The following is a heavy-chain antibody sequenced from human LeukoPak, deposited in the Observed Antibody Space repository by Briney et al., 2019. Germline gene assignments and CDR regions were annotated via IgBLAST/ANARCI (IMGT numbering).Heavy chain of an antibody. V-gene: IGHV4-30-4*07. CDR2: MYYSGST. Sequence: SQTLSLTCTVSGGSISSGSYYWSWIRQPPGKGLEWIGYMYYSGSTYSNLSLKSRVTISVDTSKNQFSLKLSSVTAADTAVYYCARGLDTNDWSDAFDIWGQGTMVTVSS. CDR3: ARGLDTNDWSDAFDI. D-gene: IGHD2-21*01. CDR1: GGSISSGSYY. J-gene: IGHJ3*02.